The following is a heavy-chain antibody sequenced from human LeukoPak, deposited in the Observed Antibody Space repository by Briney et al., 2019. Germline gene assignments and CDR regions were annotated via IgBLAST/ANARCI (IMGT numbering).Heavy chain of an antibody. J-gene: IGHJ4*02. V-gene: IGHV4-39*07. CDR2: IYYSGST. D-gene: IGHD5-18*01. Sequence: PSETLSLTCTVSGGSISSSSYYWGWIRQPPGKGLEWIGSIYYSGSTNYNPSLKSRVTISVDKSKNQFSLKLSSVTAADTAVYYCARISYTAMALDYWGQGTLVTVSS. CDR3: ARISYTAMALDY. CDR1: GGSISSSSYY.